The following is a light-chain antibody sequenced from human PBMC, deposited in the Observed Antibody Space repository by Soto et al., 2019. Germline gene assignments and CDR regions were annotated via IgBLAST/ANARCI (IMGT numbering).Light chain of an antibody. Sequence: QSSLTQPPSAYGSPGQSVTISCTGTSSDVGGYNYVSWYQQHPGKAPKLMIYEVSKRPSGVPDRFSGSKSGNTASLTVSGLQAEDEADYYCSSYAGSNNYVFGTGTKVT. CDR1: SSDVGGYNY. V-gene: IGLV2-8*01. CDR2: EVS. CDR3: SSYAGSNNYV. J-gene: IGLJ1*01.